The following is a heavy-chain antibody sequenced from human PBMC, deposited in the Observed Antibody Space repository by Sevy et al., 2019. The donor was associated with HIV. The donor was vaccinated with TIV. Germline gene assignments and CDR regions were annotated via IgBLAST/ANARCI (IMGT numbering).Heavy chain of an antibody. CDR3: ARGVVSYYYYYSMDV. V-gene: IGHV1-69*13. Sequence: ASVKVSCKASGGTFSSYAISWVRQAPGQGLEWMGGTIPIFGTANYAQKFQGRVTITADESTSTAYMELSSLRSEDTAVYYCARGVVSYYYYYSMDVWGQGTTVTVSS. CDR2: TIPIFGTA. D-gene: IGHD3-3*01. J-gene: IGHJ6*02. CDR1: GGTFSSYA.